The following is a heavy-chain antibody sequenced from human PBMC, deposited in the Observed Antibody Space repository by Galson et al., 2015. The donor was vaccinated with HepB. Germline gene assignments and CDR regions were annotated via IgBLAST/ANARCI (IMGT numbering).Heavy chain of an antibody. J-gene: IGHJ5*02. V-gene: IGHV3-23*01. CDR2: ISSGGSST. D-gene: IGHD3-10*01. Sequence: SLRLSCAASGFSFNNYAMTWVRQAPGKGLEWVSLISSGGSSTFYSDFVMGRCTISRDNSQNTLYLQMSGLRAEDTAVYYFAKRLRSGWFEPWGQGTLVTVSS. CDR1: GFSFNNYA. CDR3: AKRLRSGWFEP.